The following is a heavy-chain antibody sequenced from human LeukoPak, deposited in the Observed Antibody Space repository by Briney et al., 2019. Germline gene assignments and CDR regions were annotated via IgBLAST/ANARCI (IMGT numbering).Heavy chain of an antibody. J-gene: IGHJ6*03. V-gene: IGHV3-20*04. CDR2: VNWNGGST. D-gene: IGHD3-10*01. CDR3: AKGGAVSSKSITMVRGTRRYYYYMDV. Sequence: GGSLSLSCAASGFTFDNYGMTWVRQVPGKGLEWVSGVNWNGGSTGYADSVKGRFTISRDNAKNSLYLQMNSLRAEDTAVYYCAKGGAVSSKSITMVRGTRRYYYYMDVWGKGTTVTISS. CDR1: GFTFDNYG.